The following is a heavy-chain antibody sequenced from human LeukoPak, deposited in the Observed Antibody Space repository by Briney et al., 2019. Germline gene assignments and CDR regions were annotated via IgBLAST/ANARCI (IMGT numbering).Heavy chain of an antibody. CDR2: IYMSGST. J-gene: IGHJ3*02. CDR1: GGSVTTYY. CDR3: ARVYGSRAFDI. D-gene: IGHD3-10*01. V-gene: IGHV4-4*07. Sequence: PSETLSLTCTVSGGSVTTYYWSWIRQPAGKGLEWIGRIYMSGSTNYNPSLESRVTLSADTSKNQFSPKMSSVTAADTGVYYCARVYGSRAFDIWGQGTLVTVSS.